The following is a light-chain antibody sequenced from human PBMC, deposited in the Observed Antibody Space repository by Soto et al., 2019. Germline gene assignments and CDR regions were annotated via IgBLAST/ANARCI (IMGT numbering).Light chain of an antibody. CDR3: QQYYSAPWA. CDR1: QSLLSNNKNF. Sequence: DIVMTQSPDSLAVSLGERATINCKSSQSLLSNNKNFLAWYQQKPRQPPRLLIYWSSARESGVPDRFSGSGSGTDFTLTISSLQAEDVAVYYCQQYYSAPWAFGQGTKVEIK. CDR2: WSS. V-gene: IGKV4-1*01. J-gene: IGKJ1*01.